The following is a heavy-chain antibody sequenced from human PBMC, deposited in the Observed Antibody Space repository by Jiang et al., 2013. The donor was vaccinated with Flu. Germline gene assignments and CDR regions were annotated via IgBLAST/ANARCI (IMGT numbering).Heavy chain of an antibody. CDR1: GDSVSSNSAA. D-gene: IGHD3-10*01. V-gene: IGHV6-1*01. J-gene: IGHJ6*03. CDR3: ARASMTSGSYYKGTYYYMDV. CDR2: TYYRSKWYN. Sequence: QTLSLTCAISGDSVSSNSAAWNWIRQSPSRGLKWLGRTYYRSKWYNDYAVSVRSRITINPDTSKNQFSLQLNSVTPEDTAVYYCARASMTSGSYYKGTYYYMDVWGEGTTVTVSS.